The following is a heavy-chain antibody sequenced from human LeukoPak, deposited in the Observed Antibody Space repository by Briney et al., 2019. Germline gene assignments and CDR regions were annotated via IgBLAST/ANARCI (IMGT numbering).Heavy chain of an antibody. J-gene: IGHJ4*02. V-gene: IGHV1-18*01. CDR1: GYTFTSYG. D-gene: IGHD3-22*01. CDR2: ISAYNGNT. CDR3: ARGWASGYYGY. Sequence: ASVKVSCKASGYTFTSYGISWVRQAPGQGLEWMGWISAYNGNTNYAQKLQGRVTMTTDTSTSTAYTKRRRLRSDDTAVYYCARGWASGYYGYWGQGTLVTVSS.